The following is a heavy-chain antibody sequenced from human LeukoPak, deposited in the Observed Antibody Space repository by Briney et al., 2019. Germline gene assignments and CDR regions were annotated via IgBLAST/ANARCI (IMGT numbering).Heavy chain of an antibody. CDR3: AKMRGSSCYTDIDY. CDR2: IYGGGTT. J-gene: IGHJ4*02. D-gene: IGHD2-2*02. CDR1: GFTFSSNY. V-gene: IGHV3-53*01. Sequence: GGSLRLSCVVSGFTFSSNYMGWVRQAPGKGLEWVSVIYGGGTTYYADSVKGRFTISRDNSKNTLYLQMNSLRAEDTAIYFCAKMRGSSCYTDIDYWGQGTLVTVSS.